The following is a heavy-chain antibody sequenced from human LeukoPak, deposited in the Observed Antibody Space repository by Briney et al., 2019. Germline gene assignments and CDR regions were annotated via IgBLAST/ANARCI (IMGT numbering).Heavy chain of an antibody. Sequence: PSETLSLTCTVSGGSISSGGHSWSWIRQPPGKGMEFIAYIYYTGNTYFNPSLKSRVTISVDTSKNQFSLKLTSVTAADTAVYYCARVLAAAGNNWFDPWGQGTLVTVSS. J-gene: IGHJ5*02. V-gene: IGHV4-30-4*07. D-gene: IGHD6-13*01. CDR2: IYYTGNT. CDR1: GGSISSGGHS. CDR3: ARVLAAAGNNWFDP.